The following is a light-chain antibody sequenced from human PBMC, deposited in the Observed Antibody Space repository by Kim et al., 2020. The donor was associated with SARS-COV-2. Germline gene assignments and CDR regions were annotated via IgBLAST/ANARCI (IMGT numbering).Light chain of an antibody. CDR1: SLRSYY. V-gene: IGLV3-19*01. Sequence: ALGQTVRITCQGVSLRSYYASWYQQKPGQAPVLVIYGKNNRPSGIPDRFSGSSSGNTASLTITGAQAEDEADYYCNSRDSSGNFVVFGGGTQLTVL. CDR2: GKN. CDR3: NSRDSSGNFVV. J-gene: IGLJ2*01.